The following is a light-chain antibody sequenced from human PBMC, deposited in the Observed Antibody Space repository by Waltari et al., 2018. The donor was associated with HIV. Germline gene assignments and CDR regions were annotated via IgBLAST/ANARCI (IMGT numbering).Light chain of an antibody. CDR2: DAS. J-gene: IGKJ4*01. V-gene: IGKV1-12*01. CDR1: VGVSLR. CDR3: QHAHSFPHT. Sequence: DVQMTQFPSTVSASVGDSVTLSCRASVGVSLRLAWYRQRPGEGPSLLIYDASRLETGIPSRFSGRQSGTNFTLTISDLQPEDFATYFCQHAHSFPHTFGGGTRL.